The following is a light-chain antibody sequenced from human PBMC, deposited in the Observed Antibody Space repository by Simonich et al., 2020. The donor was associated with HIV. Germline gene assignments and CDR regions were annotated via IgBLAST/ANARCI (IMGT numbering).Light chain of an antibody. CDR1: QNISSY. V-gene: IGKV1-39*01. Sequence: DIQMTQSTSSLSASVGDRVTITCRASQNISSYLNWYQQKPGKAPKVLIYAASSLQSGVPSRFSGSGSGTDFTLTISSLQPEDFATYYCQQSHSTPLTFGGGTKVEIK. CDR3: QQSHSTPLT. CDR2: AAS. J-gene: IGKJ4*01.